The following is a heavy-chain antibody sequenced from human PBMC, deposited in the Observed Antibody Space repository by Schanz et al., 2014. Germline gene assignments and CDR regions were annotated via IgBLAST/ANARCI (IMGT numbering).Heavy chain of an antibody. CDR2: INQDGSDK. V-gene: IGHV3-7*01. D-gene: IGHD3-3*01. CDR1: GFTFGTFW. J-gene: IGHJ4*02. Sequence: EVQLVESGGGLLQPGGSLRLSCAASGFTFGTFWMSWVRQAPGKGLEWVANINQDGSDKSYVDSVKGRFTISRDNAKNSLYLQINSLRAEDTAVYDCARDKRGYYPFDYWGQGSLVTVSS. CDR3: ARDKRGYYPFDY.